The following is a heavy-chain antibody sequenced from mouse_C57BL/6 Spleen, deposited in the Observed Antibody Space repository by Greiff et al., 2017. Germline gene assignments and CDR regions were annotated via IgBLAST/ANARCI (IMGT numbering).Heavy chain of an antibody. Sequence: DVHLVESGPGLVKPSQSLSLTCSVTGYSITRGYYWNWIRQFPGNKLEWMGYISYDGSNNYNPSLKNRISITRDTSKNQFFLKLNSVTTEDTATYYCARGGDYYGPLAMDYWDQGTSGTVSS. J-gene: IGHJ4*01. CDR2: ISYDGSN. V-gene: IGHV3-6*01. CDR1: GYSITRGYY. D-gene: IGHD1-2*01. CDR3: ARGGDYYGPLAMDY.